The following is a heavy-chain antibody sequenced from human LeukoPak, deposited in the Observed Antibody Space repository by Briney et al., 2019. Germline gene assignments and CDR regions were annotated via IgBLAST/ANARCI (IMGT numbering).Heavy chain of an antibody. CDR3: ARDSSSWYDAAGY. D-gene: IGHD6-13*01. Sequence: GGSLGLSCAASGFTFSSYSMNWVRQAPGKGLEWVSSISSSSSYIYYADSVKGRFTISRDNAKNSLYLQMNSLRAEDTAVYYCARDSSSWYDAAGYWGQGTLVTVSS. V-gene: IGHV3-21*01. CDR2: ISSSSSYI. CDR1: GFTFSSYS. J-gene: IGHJ4*02.